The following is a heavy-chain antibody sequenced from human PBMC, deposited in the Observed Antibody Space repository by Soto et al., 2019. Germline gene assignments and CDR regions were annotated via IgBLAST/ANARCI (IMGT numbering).Heavy chain of an antibody. V-gene: IGHV1-18*01. CDR3: ARDFHVVDSSGYYFFDDAFDI. D-gene: IGHD3-22*01. J-gene: IGHJ3*02. Sequence: ASVKVSCKASGYTFTSYGISWVRQAPGQGLEWMGWISAYNGNTNYAQKLQGRVTMTTDTSTSTAYMELRSLRSDDTAVYYCARDFHVVDSSGYYFFDDAFDIWGQGTMVTVSS. CDR2: ISAYNGNT. CDR1: GYTFTSYG.